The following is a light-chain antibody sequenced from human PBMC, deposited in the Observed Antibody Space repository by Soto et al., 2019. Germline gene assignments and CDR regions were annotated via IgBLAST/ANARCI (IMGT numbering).Light chain of an antibody. CDR2: KAS. CDR1: QCISSW. J-gene: IGKJ4*01. V-gene: IGKV1-5*03. CDR3: QQYNTYWLT. Sequence: DIQMTQSPSTLSASVGDRVTITCRASQCISSWLAWYQQKPGKAPKLLIYKASTLESGVPSRFSGSGSGTEFTLTISSLQPDDFATDYCQQYNTYWLTFGGGTKVEIK.